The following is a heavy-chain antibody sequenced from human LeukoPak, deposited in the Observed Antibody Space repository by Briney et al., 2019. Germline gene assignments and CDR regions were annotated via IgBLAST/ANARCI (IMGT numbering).Heavy chain of an antibody. V-gene: IGHV4-30-4*08. Sequence: SETLSLTCIVSGGSISSYYWSWIRQPPGKGLEWIGYIYYSGSTYYNPSLKSRVTISVDTSKNQFSLKLSSVTAADTAVYYCARSDIVVVPAAAPGWFDPWGQGTLVTVSS. CDR1: GGSISSYY. CDR3: ARSDIVVVPAAAPGWFDP. D-gene: IGHD2-2*01. J-gene: IGHJ5*02. CDR2: IYYSGST.